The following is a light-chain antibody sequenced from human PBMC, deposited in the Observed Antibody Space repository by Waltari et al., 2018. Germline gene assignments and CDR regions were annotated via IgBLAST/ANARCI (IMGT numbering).Light chain of an antibody. Sequence: QSALTQPPSASGSPGQSVTISCTGTSSDVGGYNYVSWYQQHPGKAPKLMIYEVSKLPSAVPARFSCSKSCNTASLTVSGLQAEDEADYYCSSSAGSNIVVFGGGTKLTVL. V-gene: IGLV2-8*01. CDR3: SSSAGSNIVV. J-gene: IGLJ2*01. CDR1: SSDVGGYNY. CDR2: EVS.